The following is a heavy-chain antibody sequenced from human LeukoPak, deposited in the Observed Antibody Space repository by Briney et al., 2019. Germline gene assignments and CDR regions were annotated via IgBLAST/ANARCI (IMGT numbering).Heavy chain of an antibody. D-gene: IGHD3-22*01. Sequence: GASVKVSCKASRGTFSSYAISWVRQAPGQGLEWMGRIIPILGIANYAQKFQGRVTITADKSTSTAYMELSSLRSEDTAVYYRARASSGVVEYYYYGMDVWGQGTTVTVSS. J-gene: IGHJ6*02. CDR2: IIPILGIA. CDR3: ARASSGVVEYYYYGMDV. CDR1: RGTFSSYA. V-gene: IGHV1-69*04.